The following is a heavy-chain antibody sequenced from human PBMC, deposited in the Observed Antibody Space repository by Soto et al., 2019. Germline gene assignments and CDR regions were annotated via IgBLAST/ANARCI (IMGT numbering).Heavy chain of an antibody. CDR2: IKQDGSEK. D-gene: IGHD3-3*01. J-gene: IGHJ4*02. CDR3: ARVSTIFGVVINFDY. CDR1: GFTFSSYW. Sequence: GGSLRLSCAASGFTFSSYWMSWVRQARGKGLEWVANIKQDGSEKYYVDSVKGRFTISRDNAKNSLYLQMNSLRAEDTAVYYCARVSTIFGVVINFDYWGQGTLVTVSS. V-gene: IGHV3-7*01.